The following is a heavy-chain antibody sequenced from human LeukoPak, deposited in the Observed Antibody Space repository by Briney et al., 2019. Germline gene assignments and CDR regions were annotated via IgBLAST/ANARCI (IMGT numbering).Heavy chain of an antibody. CDR3: ATALGDFWSGYTLYYFDY. CDR1: GYTLTVLS. D-gene: IGHD3-3*01. CDR2: FDPEDGET. Sequence: ASVKVSCKVSGYTLTVLSMHWVRQAPGKGLEWMGGFDPEDGETIYAQKFQGRVTMTEDTSTDTAYMELSSLRSEDTAVYYCATALGDFWSGYTLYYFDYWGQGTLVTVSS. J-gene: IGHJ4*02. V-gene: IGHV1-24*01.